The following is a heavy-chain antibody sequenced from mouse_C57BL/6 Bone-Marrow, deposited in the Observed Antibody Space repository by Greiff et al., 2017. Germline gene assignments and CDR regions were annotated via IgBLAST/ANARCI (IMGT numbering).Heavy chain of an antibody. Sequence: VQLQQSGAELARPGASVKLSCKASGYTFTSYGISWVKQRTGQGFEWIGEIYPRSGNTYYNEKFKGKATLTADKSSSTAYMELRSLTSEDSAVYFCARGPTTVDWYFDVWGTGTTVTVSS. D-gene: IGHD1-1*01. J-gene: IGHJ1*03. CDR3: ARGPTTVDWYFDV. CDR2: IYPRSGNT. V-gene: IGHV1-81*01. CDR1: GYTFTSYG.